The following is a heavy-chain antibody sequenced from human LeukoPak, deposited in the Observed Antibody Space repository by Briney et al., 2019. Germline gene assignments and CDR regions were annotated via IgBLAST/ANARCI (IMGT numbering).Heavy chain of an antibody. CDR3: AKDRYYYDSSGSRPDY. V-gene: IGHV3-23*01. D-gene: IGHD3-22*01. Sequence: GGSLILSCAASGFTFSSYAMSWVRQAPGKGLEWVSAISGSGGSTYYADSVKGRFTISRDNSKNTLYLQMNSLRAEDTAVYYCAKDRYYYDSSGSRPDYWGQGTLVTVSS. CDR2: ISGSGGST. CDR1: GFTFSSYA. J-gene: IGHJ4*02.